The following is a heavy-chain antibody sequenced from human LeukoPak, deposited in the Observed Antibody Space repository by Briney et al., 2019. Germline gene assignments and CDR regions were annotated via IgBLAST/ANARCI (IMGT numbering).Heavy chain of an antibody. D-gene: IGHD3-10*01. V-gene: IGHV1-18*01. Sequence: ASVMVSCKDSGNIFNTYGFSWVRQAPGQGLEWIGWINVHKGNTNYAQKFQGRVTMTADTSTSTVYMELRSLTSDDTAVYYCAREEYLSGSYVDDWGQGTLVTVSS. CDR2: INVHKGNT. CDR3: AREEYLSGSYVDD. J-gene: IGHJ4*02. CDR1: GNIFNTYG.